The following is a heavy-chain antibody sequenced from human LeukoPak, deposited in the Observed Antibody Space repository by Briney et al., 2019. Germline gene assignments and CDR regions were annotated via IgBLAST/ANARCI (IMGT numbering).Heavy chain of an antibody. V-gene: IGHV4-39*01. J-gene: IGHJ5*02. D-gene: IGHD3-16*02. Sequence: SETLSLTCAVSGGSISSSSYCWGWIRQPPGKGLELIGSIYYSGSTYYNPSLKSRVTISVDTSKNQFSLKLSSVTAADTAVYYCARGAIVEGVDHWGQGTLVTVSS. CDR3: ARGAIVEGVDH. CDR1: GGSISSSSYC. CDR2: IYYSGST.